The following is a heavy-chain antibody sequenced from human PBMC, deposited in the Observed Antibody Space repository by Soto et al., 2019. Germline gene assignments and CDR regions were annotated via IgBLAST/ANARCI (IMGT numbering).Heavy chain of an antibody. D-gene: IGHD6-19*01. CDR1: GFTFSSYW. CDR3: ARAKYSSGWYDY. Sequence: PGGSLRLSCAASGFTFSSYWMHWVRQAPGKGLVWVSRINSDGSSTSYADSVKGRFTISRDNAKNTLYLQMSSLRAEDTAVYYCARAKYSSGWYDYWGQGTLVTAPQ. CDR2: INSDGSST. J-gene: IGHJ4*02. V-gene: IGHV3-74*01.